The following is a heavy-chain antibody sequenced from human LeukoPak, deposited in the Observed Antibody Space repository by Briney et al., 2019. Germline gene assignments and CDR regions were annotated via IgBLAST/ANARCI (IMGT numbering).Heavy chain of an antibody. J-gene: IGHJ4*02. CDR1: GFTFSTYS. V-gene: IGHV3-66*01. D-gene: IGHD6-19*01. Sequence: GGSLRLSCAASGFTFSTYSMNWVRRAPGKGLEWVSVVYSDGSTYYADSVKGRSTISRDFSKNTLYLQMNSLRVEDTAVYCCARLTVSGQLDYWGQGTLVTVSS. CDR2: VYSDGST. CDR3: ARLTVSGQLDY.